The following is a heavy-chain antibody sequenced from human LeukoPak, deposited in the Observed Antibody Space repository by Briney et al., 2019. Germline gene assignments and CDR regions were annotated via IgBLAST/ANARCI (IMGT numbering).Heavy chain of an antibody. J-gene: IGHJ4*02. V-gene: IGHV3-23*01. CDR2: ISVASNT. CDR1: GLAFSSYA. CDR3: ADYGVSGVRNNFY. D-gene: IGHD3-3*01. Sequence: GSLRLSCAASGLAFSSYAMSWVRQAPGKGLEWVSTISVASNTFYADSVKGRFTISRDNSRNTVYLQMTSLRADDTAVYYCADYGVSGVRNNFYWGQGALVTVSS.